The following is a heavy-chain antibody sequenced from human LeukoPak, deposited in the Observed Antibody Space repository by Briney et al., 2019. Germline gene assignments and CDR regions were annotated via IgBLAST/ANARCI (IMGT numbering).Heavy chain of an antibody. CDR1: AFIFSGHW. CDR2: IKEDGSER. D-gene: IGHD3-3*01. CDR3: ARAQSGFWSGYCFDY. J-gene: IGHJ4*02. Sequence: PGGSLRLSCEGSAFIFSGHWMNWVRQTPGKGLEWVASIKEDGSERQYVDSVKGRFTVSRDNAKNSLYLQMNSLRAEDTAVYYCARAQSGFWSGYCFDYWGQGTLVTVSS. V-gene: IGHV3-7*01.